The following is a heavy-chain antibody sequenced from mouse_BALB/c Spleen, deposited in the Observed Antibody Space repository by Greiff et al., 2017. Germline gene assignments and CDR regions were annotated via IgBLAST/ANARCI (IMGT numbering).Heavy chain of an antibody. V-gene: IGHV3-2*02. D-gene: IGHD4-1*01. CDR3: ARYWDYYAMDY. CDR2: ISYSGST. CDR1: GYSITSDYA. Sequence: EVKLVESGPGLVKPSQSLSLTCTVTGYSITSDYAWNWIRQFPGNKLEWMGYISYSGSTSYNPSLKSRISITRDTSKNQFFLQLNSVTTEDTATYYCARYWDYYAMDYWGQGTSVTVSS. J-gene: IGHJ4*01.